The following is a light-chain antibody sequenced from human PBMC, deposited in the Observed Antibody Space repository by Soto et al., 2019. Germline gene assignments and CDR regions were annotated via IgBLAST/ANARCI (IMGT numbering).Light chain of an antibody. CDR3: QSYNDWPFT. J-gene: IGKJ2*01. V-gene: IGKV3-15*01. Sequence: EIVMTQSPATLSVXPGERVTLSCRASESLSTYLAWYQQKPGQAPRLLIYGASTKATGIPARFSGSGSATDFTLTISSLQSEDFAVYYCQSYNDWPFTFGQGTK. CDR2: GAS. CDR1: ESLSTY.